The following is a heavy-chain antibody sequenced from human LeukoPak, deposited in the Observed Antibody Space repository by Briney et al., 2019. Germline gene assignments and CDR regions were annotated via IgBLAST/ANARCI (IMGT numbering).Heavy chain of an antibody. J-gene: IGHJ3*02. CDR2: IYYSGST. Sequence: SETLSLTCTVSGSSISSYYWSWIRQPPGKGLEWIGYIYYSGSTNYNPSLTSRVTISVDTSKSQFSLKLTSVTAADTAVYYCARAGCTSTSCPRRGAFDIWGQGTMVTVSS. V-gene: IGHV4-59*01. CDR1: GSSISSYY. CDR3: ARAGCTSTSCPRRGAFDI. D-gene: IGHD2-2*01.